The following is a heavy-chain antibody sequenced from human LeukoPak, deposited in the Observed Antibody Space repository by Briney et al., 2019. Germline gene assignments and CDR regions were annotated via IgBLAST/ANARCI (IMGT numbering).Heavy chain of an antibody. CDR1: GGSYY. Sequence: PSETLSLTCTVSGGSYYWSWIRQPPGKGLEWIGFVYYSGNTNYNPSLKGRVTISLDTSKNQFSLKLRSVTTADTAVYYCARGRYQLDYWGQGTLVTVSS. CDR2: VYYSGNT. V-gene: IGHV4-59*01. CDR3: ARGRYQLDY. J-gene: IGHJ4*02. D-gene: IGHD2-2*01.